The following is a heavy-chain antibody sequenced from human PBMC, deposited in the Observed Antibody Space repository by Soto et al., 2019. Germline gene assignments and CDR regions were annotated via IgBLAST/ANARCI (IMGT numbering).Heavy chain of an antibody. D-gene: IGHD2-15*01. V-gene: IGHV1-3*01. CDR3: ARVRCSGGSCFRLDY. CDR2: INAGNGNT. Sequence: ASVKVSCKASGYAFTSYAMHWVRQAPGQRLEWMGWINAGNGNTKYSQKFQGRVTITRDTSASTAYMELSSLRSEDTAVYYCARVRCSGGSCFRLDYWGQGTLVTVSS. J-gene: IGHJ4*02. CDR1: GYAFTSYA.